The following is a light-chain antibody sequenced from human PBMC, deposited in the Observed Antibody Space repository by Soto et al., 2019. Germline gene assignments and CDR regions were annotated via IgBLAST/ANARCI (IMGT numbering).Light chain of an antibody. J-gene: IGKJ1*01. V-gene: IGKV1-39*01. Sequence: DIQMTQSPSSLSASLGDRFTITCRASQTISDFLNWYQHKPGKAPKLLIYAASSSQGGVPSRFSGSGSGTNFTLTISGLQSEDLATYFCQQSFSTPRTFGQGTKVDI. CDR2: AAS. CDR3: QQSFSTPRT. CDR1: QTISDF.